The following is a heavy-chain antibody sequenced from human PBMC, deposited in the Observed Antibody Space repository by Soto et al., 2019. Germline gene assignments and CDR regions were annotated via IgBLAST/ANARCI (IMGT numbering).Heavy chain of an antibody. D-gene: IGHD6-13*01. CDR1: GFTFSSYS. CDR3: ARPSSSWEVDYFDY. CDR2: ISSSSSYI. Sequence: GGSLRLSCAASGFTFSSYSMNWVRQAPGKGLEWVSSISSSSSYIYYADSVKGRFTISRDNAKNSLYLQMNSLRAEDTAVYYCARPSSSWEVDYFDYWGQGTLVTVSS. J-gene: IGHJ4*02. V-gene: IGHV3-21*01.